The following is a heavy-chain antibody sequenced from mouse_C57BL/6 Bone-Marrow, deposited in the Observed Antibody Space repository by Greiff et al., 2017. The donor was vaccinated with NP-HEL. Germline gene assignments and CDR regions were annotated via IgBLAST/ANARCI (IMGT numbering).Heavy chain of an antibody. J-gene: IGHJ4*01. V-gene: IGHV1-55*01. CDR3: GVYYYSSPYYYAMDY. CDR1: GYTFTSYW. Sequence: QVQLQQPGAELVKPGASVKMSCKASGYTFTSYWINWVKQRPGQGLEWIGDIYPGSGSTNYNEKFKSKATLTVDTSSSTAYMQLSSLTSEDSAVYYCGVYYYSSPYYYAMDYWGQGTSVTVSS. D-gene: IGHD1-1*01. CDR2: IYPGSGST.